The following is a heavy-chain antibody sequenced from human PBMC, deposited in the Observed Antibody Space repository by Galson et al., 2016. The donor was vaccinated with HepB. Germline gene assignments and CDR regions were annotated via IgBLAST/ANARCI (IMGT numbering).Heavy chain of an antibody. V-gene: IGHV5-51*01. Sequence: KVSCKASGYTFTNYGITWVRQVPGKGLEWVGIIYPGDSDTRYSPSFQGQVTISADRSISTAYLQWSSLKASDTAMYYCARRKNYAPDYWGQGTLVTVSS. J-gene: IGHJ4*02. D-gene: IGHD1-7*01. CDR1: GYTFTNYG. CDR3: ARRKNYAPDY. CDR2: IYPGDSDT.